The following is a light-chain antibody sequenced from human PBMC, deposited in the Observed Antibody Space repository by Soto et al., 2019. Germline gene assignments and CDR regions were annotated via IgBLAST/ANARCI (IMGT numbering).Light chain of an antibody. CDR1: QSVSSGY. V-gene: IGKV3-20*01. CDR3: QQYNNWPRM. CDR2: GAG. J-gene: IGKJ1*01. Sequence: EIVLTQSPGTLSLSPGERATLSCRASQSVSSGYVAWYQQKPGQSPRLLMYGAGNRASGIPDRFRGSGSGTDFTLTISSLQSEDFAVYYCQQYNNWPRMFGQGTKVDIK.